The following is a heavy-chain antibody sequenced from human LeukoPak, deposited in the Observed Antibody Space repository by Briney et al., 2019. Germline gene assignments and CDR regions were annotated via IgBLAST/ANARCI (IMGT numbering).Heavy chain of an antibody. CDR2: IYYSGSA. D-gene: IGHD3-10*01. J-gene: IGHJ4*02. Sequence: SETLSLTRTVSGGSISSYYWSWIRQPPGKGLEWIGYIYYSGSAIYSLSLKSRVTISVDTSKNQFSLRLSSVTAADTAVYYCARGSERYYFDYWGQGTLVTVSS. V-gene: IGHV4-59*08. CDR1: GGSISSYY. CDR3: ARGSERYYFDY.